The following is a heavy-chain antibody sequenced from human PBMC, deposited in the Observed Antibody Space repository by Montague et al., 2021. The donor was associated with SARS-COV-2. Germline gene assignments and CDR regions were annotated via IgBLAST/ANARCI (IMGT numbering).Heavy chain of an antibody. Sequence: SETLSLTCAVDGGSFSGYYWTWIRQSPGKGREWIAEINHRGTTNXNFNPSVRSRVTISVDPSKSQFSLKLSSVTAADTGVYYCARWDPQTLTLIGLRGKSASDYWGQGTLVTVSS. CDR1: GGSFSGYY. CDR2: INHRGTT. D-gene: IGHD4-23*01. J-gene: IGHJ4*02. CDR3: ARWDPQTLTLIGLRGKSASDY. V-gene: IGHV4-34*01.